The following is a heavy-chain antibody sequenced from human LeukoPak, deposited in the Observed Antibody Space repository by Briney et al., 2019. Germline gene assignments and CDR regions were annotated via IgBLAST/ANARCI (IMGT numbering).Heavy chain of an antibody. D-gene: IGHD3-22*01. Sequence: PSETLSLTCTVSGYSISSGYYWGWIRQPPGKGLEWIGSIYHSGSTYYNPSLKSRVTISVDTSKNQFSLKLSSVTAADTAVYYCARASDSSRHYFDYWGQGTLVTVSS. CDR1: GYSISSGYY. V-gene: IGHV4-38-2*02. CDR2: IYHSGST. J-gene: IGHJ4*02. CDR3: ARASDSSRHYFDY.